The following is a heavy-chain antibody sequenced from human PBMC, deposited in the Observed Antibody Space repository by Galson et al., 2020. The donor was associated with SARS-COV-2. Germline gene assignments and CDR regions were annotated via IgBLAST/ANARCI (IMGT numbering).Heavy chain of an antibody. V-gene: IGHV3-30*03. J-gene: IGHJ3*01. CDR3: ARAGYSSTWTLGDAFDV. CDR2: ISTDGNNN. D-gene: IGHD4-4*01. CDR1: GFTFSNFG. Sequence: GESLKISCAASGFTFSNFGMHWVRQAPGKGLEWVAVISTDGNNNYDADSVKGRFTISRDNSNNTLYLQMNSLRPDDTAVYICARAGYSSTWTLGDAFDVWGQGTRVTVSS.